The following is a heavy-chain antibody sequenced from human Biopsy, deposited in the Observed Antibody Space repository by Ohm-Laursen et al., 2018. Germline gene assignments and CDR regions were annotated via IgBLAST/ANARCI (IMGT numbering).Heavy chain of an antibody. CDR3: ARGLPRIAPMVRGRRTWFDP. Sequence: SDTLSLTWAVYGGSFSGYYWSWIRQTPGKGLEGIGEINHSGSTNHKPSLDIRVAISADTSKNQFPLNLYSVTAADTAVYFCARGLPRIAPMVRGRRTWFDPWGQGTLVTVSS. J-gene: IGHJ5*02. V-gene: IGHV4-34*01. D-gene: IGHD3-10*01. CDR2: INHSGST. CDR1: GGSFSGYY.